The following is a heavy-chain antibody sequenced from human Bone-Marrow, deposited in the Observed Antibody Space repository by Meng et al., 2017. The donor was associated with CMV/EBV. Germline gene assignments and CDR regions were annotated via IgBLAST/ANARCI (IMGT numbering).Heavy chain of an antibody. D-gene: IGHD3-22*01. CDR2: ISYDGSNK. V-gene: IGHV3-30-3*01. CDR1: GYTFTGYY. J-gene: IGHJ4*02. CDR3: ARDPIGYYDSSGHDY. Sequence: SCKASGYTFTGYYMHWVRQAPGKGLEWVAVISYDGSNKYYADSVKGRFTISRDNSKNTLYLQMNSLRAEDTAVYYCARDPIGYYDSSGHDYWGQGTLVTVSS.